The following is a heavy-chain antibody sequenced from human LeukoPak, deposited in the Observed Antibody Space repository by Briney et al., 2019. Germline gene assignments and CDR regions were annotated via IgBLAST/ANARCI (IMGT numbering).Heavy chain of an antibody. CDR1: GFTFSSYW. V-gene: IGHV3-74*01. CDR2: INTDGSST. Sequence: PGGSLRLSCAASGFTFSSYWMHWVRQAPGKGLVWISRINTDGSSTSYADSVKGRFTISRDNAKNTLYLQMNSLRAEDTAVYHCARARIVRDAFDIWGQGTMVTVSS. CDR3: ARARIVRDAFDI. D-gene: IGHD2-8*01. J-gene: IGHJ3*02.